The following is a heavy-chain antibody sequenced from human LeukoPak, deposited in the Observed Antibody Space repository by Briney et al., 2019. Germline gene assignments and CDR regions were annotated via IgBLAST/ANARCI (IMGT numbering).Heavy chain of an antibody. CDR2: IYHSGST. J-gene: IGHJ6*03. Sequence: SETLSLTCTVSGYSISSGYYWGWIRQPPGKGLEWIGSIYHSGSTYYNPSLKSRVTISVDTSKNQFSLKLSSVTAADTAVYYCARVRNDFWTTYYYYMDVWGKGTTVTVSS. V-gene: IGHV4-38-2*02. CDR1: GYSISSGYY. CDR3: ARVRNDFWTTYYYYMDV. D-gene: IGHD3-3*01.